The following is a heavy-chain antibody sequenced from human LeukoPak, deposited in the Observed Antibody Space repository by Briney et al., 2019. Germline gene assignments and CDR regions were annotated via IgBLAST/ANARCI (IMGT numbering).Heavy chain of an antibody. D-gene: IGHD5-24*01. J-gene: IGHJ3*02. V-gene: IGHV3-53*01. CDR2: IYSGGST. CDR1: GFTVSSNY. Sequence: GGSLRLSCAASGFTVSSNYVSWVRQAPGKGLEWVSVIYSGGSTYYADSVKGRFTISRDNSKNTLYLQMNSLRAEDTAVYYCARDGYNENAFDIWGQGTMVTVSS. CDR3: ARDGYNENAFDI.